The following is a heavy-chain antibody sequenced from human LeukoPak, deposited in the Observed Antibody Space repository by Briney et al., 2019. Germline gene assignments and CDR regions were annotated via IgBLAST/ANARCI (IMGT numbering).Heavy chain of an antibody. CDR3: ARIYSSGWQHFDY. D-gene: IGHD6-19*01. J-gene: IGHJ4*02. CDR1: GFTFSMYW. Sequence: GGSLRLSCAASGFTFSMYWVTWVRQAPGKGLECVAIINQDGSEKYYVDSVKGRFTISRGNAKNSLYLQMNSLRAEDTAVYYCARIYSSGWQHFDYWGQGTLVTVSS. V-gene: IGHV3-7*01. CDR2: INQDGSEK.